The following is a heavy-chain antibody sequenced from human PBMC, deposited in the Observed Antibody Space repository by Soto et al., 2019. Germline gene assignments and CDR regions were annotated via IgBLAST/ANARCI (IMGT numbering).Heavy chain of an antibody. D-gene: IGHD2-2*01. CDR2: IRSKAYGGTT. J-gene: IGHJ6*02. CDR3: TRDQLVVPAATDYYYGMDV. V-gene: IGHV3-49*03. CDR1: GFTFGDYA. Sequence: GGSLRLSCTASGFTFGDYAMSWFRQAPGKGLEWVGFIRSKAYGGTTEYAASVKGRFTISRDDSKSIAYLQMNSLKTEDTAVYYCTRDQLVVPAATDYYYGMDVWGQGTTVTVSS.